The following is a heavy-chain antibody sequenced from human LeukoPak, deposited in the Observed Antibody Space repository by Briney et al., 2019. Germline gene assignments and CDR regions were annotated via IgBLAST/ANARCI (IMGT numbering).Heavy chain of an antibody. CDR2: VYSGDRT. V-gene: IGHV3-66*01. D-gene: IGHD1-26*01. CDR3: ARGYLIGY. CDR1: GFTVNSNY. Sequence: GGSLRLSCAASGFTVNSNYMSWVRQAPGKGLEWVSVVYSGDRTYYADSVKGRFTISRDDSTNTLYLLMNSLRAEDTAVYYCARGYLIGYWGQGTLVTDSS. J-gene: IGHJ4*02.